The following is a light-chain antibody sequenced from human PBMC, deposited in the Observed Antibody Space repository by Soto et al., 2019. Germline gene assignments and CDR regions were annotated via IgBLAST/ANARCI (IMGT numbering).Light chain of an antibody. Sequence: EIVLTQSPGTLSLSPGERATLSCRATQSVSSSYLAWYQQKPAQAPRLLIYGASTRATGIPDRFSGSGSGTDFTLTISRLEPEDFAVYYWHQYGSSYTFGQGTKLEIK. CDR1: QSVSSSY. V-gene: IGKV3-20*01. CDR3: HQYGSSYT. J-gene: IGKJ2*01. CDR2: GAS.